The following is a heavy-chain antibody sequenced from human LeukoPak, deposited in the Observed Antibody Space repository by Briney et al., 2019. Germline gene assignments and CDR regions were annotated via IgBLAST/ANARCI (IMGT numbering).Heavy chain of an antibody. D-gene: IGHD1-26*01. Sequence: SQTLSLTCTVSGGSISSGGYYWSWIRQHPGKGLEWIGCIYYSGSTYYNPSLKSRVTISVDTSKNQFSLKLSSVTAADTAVYYCAREGSGSYLHYYYYYGMGVWGQGTTVTVSS. CDR2: IYYSGST. CDR1: GGSISSGGYY. V-gene: IGHV4-31*03. J-gene: IGHJ6*02. CDR3: AREGSGSYLHYYYYYGMGV.